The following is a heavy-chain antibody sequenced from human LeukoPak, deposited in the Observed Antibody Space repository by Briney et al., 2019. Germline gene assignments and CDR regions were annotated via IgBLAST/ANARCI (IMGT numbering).Heavy chain of an antibody. CDR1: GFTFSSYA. Sequence: GGSLRLSCAASGFTFSSYAMSWVRQAPGKGLEWVSAISGSGGSTYYADSVKGRFTISRDNSKNTLYLEMNSLRVEDTAVYFCASAPESTYWGQGTLVTVSS. J-gene: IGHJ4*02. CDR2: ISGSGGST. CDR3: ASAPESTY. V-gene: IGHV3-23*01.